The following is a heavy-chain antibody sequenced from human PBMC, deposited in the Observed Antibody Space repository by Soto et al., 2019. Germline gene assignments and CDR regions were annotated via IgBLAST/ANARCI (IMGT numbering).Heavy chain of an antibody. J-gene: IGHJ6*02. CDR2: IIPIFGTA. CDR1: GGIFSSYA. Sequence: SVKVSCKASGGIFSSYAISWVRQAPGQGLEWMGGIIPIFGTANYAQKFQGRVTITADESTSTAYMELSSLRSEDTAVYYCAISLYCGGDCFPSGMDVWGQGTTVTVSS. CDR3: AISLYCGGDCFPSGMDV. D-gene: IGHD2-21*02. V-gene: IGHV1-69*13.